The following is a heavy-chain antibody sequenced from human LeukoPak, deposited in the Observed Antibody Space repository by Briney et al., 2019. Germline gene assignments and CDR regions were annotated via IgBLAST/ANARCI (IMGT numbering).Heavy chain of an antibody. J-gene: IGHJ4*02. D-gene: IGHD6-19*01. CDR3: ARSSPPGDIAVAGTSFDY. CDR2: IYHSRST. V-gene: IGHV4-30-2*01. CDR1: GGSISSGGYY. Sequence: SQTLSLTCTVSGGSISSGGYYWRWIRQPPGKGLEWIGYIYHSRSTYYIPSLNSRVTISVDRSKNQFSLKLRSVTASDTPVYYRARSSPPGDIAVAGTSFDYWGQGTLVTVSA.